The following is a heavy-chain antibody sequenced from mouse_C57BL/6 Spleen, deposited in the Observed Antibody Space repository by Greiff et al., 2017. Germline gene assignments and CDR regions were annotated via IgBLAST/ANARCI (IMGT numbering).Heavy chain of an antibody. CDR3: ARGYYGSRDWYFDV. V-gene: IGHV1-39*01. CDR2: INPNYGTT. D-gene: IGHD1-1*01. Sequence: VHVKQSGPELVKPGASVQISCKASGYSFTDYNMNWVKQSNGKSLEWIGVINPNYGTTSYNQKFKGKATLTVDQSSSTAYMQLNSLTSEDSAVYYCARGYYGSRDWYFDVWGTGTTVTVSS. J-gene: IGHJ1*03. CDR1: GYSFTDYN.